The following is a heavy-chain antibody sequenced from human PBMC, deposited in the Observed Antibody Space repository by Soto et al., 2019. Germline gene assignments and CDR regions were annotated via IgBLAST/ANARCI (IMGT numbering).Heavy chain of an antibody. CDR2: INHSGST. CDR1: GGSFSGYY. Sequence: SETLSLTCAVYGGSFSGYYWSWIRQPPGKGLEWIGEINHSGSTNYNPSLKSRVTISVDTSKNQFSLKLSSVTAADTAVYYCARAWRYCSSTSCQIGGGYMDVWGKGTTVTVSS. CDR3: ARAWRYCSSTSCQIGGGYMDV. V-gene: IGHV4-34*01. D-gene: IGHD2-2*01. J-gene: IGHJ6*03.